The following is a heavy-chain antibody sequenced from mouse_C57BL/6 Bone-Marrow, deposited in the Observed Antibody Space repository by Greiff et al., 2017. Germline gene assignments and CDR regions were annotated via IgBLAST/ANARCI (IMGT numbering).Heavy chain of an antibody. Sequence: QVQLKQSGAELMKPGASVKLSCKATGYTFTGYWIEWVKQRPGHGLEWIGEILPGSGSTNYNEKFKGKATFTADTSSNTAYMQLSSLSTEDSAIYCSARGSSSPWFAYWGQGTLVTVSA. J-gene: IGHJ3*01. CDR1: GYTFTGYW. CDR2: ILPGSGST. V-gene: IGHV1-9*01. D-gene: IGHD1-1*01. CDR3: ARGSSSPWFAY.